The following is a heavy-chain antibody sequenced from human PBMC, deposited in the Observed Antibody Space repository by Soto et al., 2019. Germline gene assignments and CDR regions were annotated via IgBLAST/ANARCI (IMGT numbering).Heavy chain of an antibody. CDR2: ISWDGGST. D-gene: IGHD2-2*01. J-gene: IGHJ6*02. V-gene: IGHV3-43D*04. CDR3: AKDMTLAGYCSSTSCLELYGMDV. Sequence: GGSLRLSCAASGFTFDDYAMHWVRQAPGKGLEWVSLISWDGGSTYYADSVKGRFTISRDNSKNSLYLQMNSLRAEDTALYYCAKDMTLAGYCSSTSCLELYGMDVWGQGTTVTVSS. CDR1: GFTFDDYA.